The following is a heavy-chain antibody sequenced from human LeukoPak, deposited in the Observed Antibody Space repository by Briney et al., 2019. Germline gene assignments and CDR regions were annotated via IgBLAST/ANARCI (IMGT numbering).Heavy chain of an antibody. D-gene: IGHD6-6*01. J-gene: IGHJ4*02. CDR2: ISPTGSTT. V-gene: IGHV3-74*01. CDR3: ARAPNSNWSGLDF. CDR1: GFSFSGHW. Sequence: GGSLRLSCTASGFSFSGHWMHWARQLPGKGLVWVSRISPTGSTTSYADSVKGRLTVSRDNAKNTLYLQVNNLRAEDTAVYYCARAPNSNWSGLDFWGQGTLLTVSS.